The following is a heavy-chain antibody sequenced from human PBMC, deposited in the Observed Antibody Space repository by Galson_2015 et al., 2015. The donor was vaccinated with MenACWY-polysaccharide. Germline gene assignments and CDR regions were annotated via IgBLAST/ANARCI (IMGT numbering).Heavy chain of an antibody. CDR2: IKSDVSST. V-gene: IGHV3-74*01. D-gene: IGHD2-15*01. Sequence: SLRLSCAASGFTFSTYWMHWVRQAPGKGLVWVSRIKSDVSSTSYADSVKGRFSISRDNAKSTLYLQMNSLRAEDTAVYYCAKDLTRYCSGGSCDNFDYWGQGTLVTVSS. CDR3: AKDLTRYCSGGSCDNFDY. CDR1: GFTFSTYW. J-gene: IGHJ4*02.